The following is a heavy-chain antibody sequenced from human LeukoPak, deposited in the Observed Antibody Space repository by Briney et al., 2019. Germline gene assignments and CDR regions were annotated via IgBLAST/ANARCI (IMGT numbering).Heavy chain of an antibody. D-gene: IGHD1-26*01. V-gene: IGHV3-23*01. CDR3: AKDRRATLDWFDP. CDR2: ISGSGGST. J-gene: IGHJ5*02. Sequence: GGSLRLSCAASGFAFSNYAMNWVRQAPGKGLEWVSAISGSGGSTYYADSVKGRFTISRDNSKNTLYLQMNSLRAEDTAVYYCAKDRRATLDWFDPWGQGTLVTVSS. CDR1: GFAFSNYA.